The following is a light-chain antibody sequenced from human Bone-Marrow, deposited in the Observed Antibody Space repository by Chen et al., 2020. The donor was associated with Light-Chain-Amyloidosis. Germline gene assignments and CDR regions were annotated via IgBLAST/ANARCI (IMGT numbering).Light chain of an antibody. J-gene: IGLJ1*01. CDR1: SSDVGGDNH. Sequence: QSALTQPASVSGSPGQSITISCPVTSSDVGGDNHVPWYQQHPDKAPKLMIYEVTNRPSWVPDRFPGSKSDNTASLTISGLQTEDEADYFCSSYTITNTLVFGSGTRVTVL. CDR2: EVT. CDR3: SSYTITNTLV. V-gene: IGLV2-14*01.